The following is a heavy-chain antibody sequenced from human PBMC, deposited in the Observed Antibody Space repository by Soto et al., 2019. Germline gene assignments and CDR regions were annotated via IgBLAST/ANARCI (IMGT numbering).Heavy chain of an antibody. V-gene: IGHV1-69*12. D-gene: IGHD6-19*01. Sequence: QVQLVQSGAEVKKPGSSVKVSCKASGGTFSSYAISWVRQAPGQGLEWRGGIIPIFGTANYAQKFQVRVKITADESTGTADMELGSMSCDDTAVYYCASDRDSSGCYSTLAYCGQGTLVVVSS. J-gene: IGHJ4*02. CDR3: ASDRDSSGCYSTLAY. CDR1: GGTFSSYA. CDR2: IIPIFGTA.